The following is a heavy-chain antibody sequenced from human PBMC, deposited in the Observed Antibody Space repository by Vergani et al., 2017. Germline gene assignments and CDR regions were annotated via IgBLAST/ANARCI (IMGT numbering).Heavy chain of an antibody. CDR3: ARGDIVVVPATDAYYYYGMDV. J-gene: IGHJ6*02. CDR1: GGSISSGGYY. V-gene: IGHV4-31*03. Sequence: QVQLQESGPGLVKPSQTLSLTCTVSGGSISSGGYYWSWIRQHPGKGLEWIGYIYYSGSTYYNPSLKSRVTISVDTSKNQFSLKLSSVTAADTAVYYCARGDIVVVPATDAYYYYGMDVWGQGTTDTVSS. CDR2: IYYSGST. D-gene: IGHD2-2*01.